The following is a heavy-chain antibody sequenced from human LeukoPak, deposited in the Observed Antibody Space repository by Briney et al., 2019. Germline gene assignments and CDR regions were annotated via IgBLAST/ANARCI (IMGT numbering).Heavy chain of an antibody. V-gene: IGHV3-23*01. CDR3: AKEGYCSGGSCYLSMDV. CDR1: GFTFSSYA. CDR2: ISGSGGST. Sequence: GGSLRLSCAASGFTFSSYAMSWVRQAPGKGLEWVSAISGSGGSTYYADSVKGRFTISRDNSKNTLYLQMNGLRAEDTAVYYCAKEGYCSGGSCYLSMDVWGQGTTVTVSS. J-gene: IGHJ6*02. D-gene: IGHD2-15*01.